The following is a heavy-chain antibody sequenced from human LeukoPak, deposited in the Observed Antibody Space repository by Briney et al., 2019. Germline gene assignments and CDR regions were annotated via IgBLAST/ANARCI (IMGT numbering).Heavy chain of an antibody. CDR1: GGTFSSYA. CDR2: IIPILGIA. J-gene: IGHJ4*02. D-gene: IGHD3-9*01. Sequence: GSSVKVSCKASGGTFSSYAISWVRQAPGQGLEWMGRIIPILGIANYAQKFQGRVTITADKSTSTAYMELSSLRSEDTAVYYCASLAPLGDILTGMTDYFDYWGQGTLVTVSS. CDR3: ASLAPLGDILTGMTDYFDY. V-gene: IGHV1-69*04.